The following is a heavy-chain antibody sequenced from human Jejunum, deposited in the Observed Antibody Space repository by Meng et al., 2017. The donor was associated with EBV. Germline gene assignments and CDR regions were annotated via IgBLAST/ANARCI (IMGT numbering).Heavy chain of an antibody. J-gene: IGHJ4*02. CDR1: GVTFSSYL. CDR2: INSDGSST. D-gene: IGHD1-20*01. CDR3: VRDGDNWNFDY. Sequence: LGESGGGLVQPGGSLGFSLSASGVTFSSYLMDGVRQAPGKGLVWVSRINSDGSSTSYADSVKGRFTISRDNAKNTLSLQMNSLRAEDTAVYYCVRDGDNWNFDYWGQGTLVTVSS. V-gene: IGHV3-74*01.